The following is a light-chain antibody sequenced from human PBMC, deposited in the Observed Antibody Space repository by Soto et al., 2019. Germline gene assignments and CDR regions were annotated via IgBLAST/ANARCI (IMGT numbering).Light chain of an antibody. J-gene: IGLJ1*01. Sequence: QSVLTQPPSGSKSPRQTVTISCSGSSSNIGNNAVNWYQQLPGKAPKLLIYYDDLLPSGVSDRFSGSKSGTSASLAISGLQSEDEADYYCAAWDDSLNGYVFGTGTKVTVL. V-gene: IGLV1-36*01. CDR2: YDD. CDR3: AAWDDSLNGYV. CDR1: SSNIGNNA.